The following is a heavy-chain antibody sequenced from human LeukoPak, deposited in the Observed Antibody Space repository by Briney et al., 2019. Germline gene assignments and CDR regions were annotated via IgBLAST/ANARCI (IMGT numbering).Heavy chain of an antibody. V-gene: IGHV3-30*02. CDR3: AKGGGSGWFPYFDY. CDR1: GFTFSSYG. CDR2: IRYDGNNK. Sequence: PGGSLRLSRAASGFTFSSYGMHWVRQAPGKGLEWVTFIRYDGNNKYYADSVKGRFTISRDNSKNTLYLQMNSLRAEDTAVYYCAKGGGSGWFPYFDYWGQGTLVTVSS. J-gene: IGHJ4*02. D-gene: IGHD6-19*01.